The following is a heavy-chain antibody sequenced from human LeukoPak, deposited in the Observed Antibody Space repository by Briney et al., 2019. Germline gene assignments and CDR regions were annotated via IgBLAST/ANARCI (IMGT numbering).Heavy chain of an antibody. J-gene: IGHJ4*02. V-gene: IGHV4-59*12. CDR2: IYYSGST. CDR3: ARAGGSGNPY. CDR1: GGSISSYY. D-gene: IGHD3-10*01. Sequence: PSETLSLTCTVPGGSISSYYWSWIRQPPGKGLEWIGYIYYSGSTNYNPSLKSRVTISVDTSKNQFSLKLSSVTAADTAVYYCARAGGSGNPYWGQGTLVTVSS.